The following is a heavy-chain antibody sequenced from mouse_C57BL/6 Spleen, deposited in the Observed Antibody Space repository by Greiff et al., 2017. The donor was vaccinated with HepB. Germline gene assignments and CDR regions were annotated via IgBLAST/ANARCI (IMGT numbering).Heavy chain of an antibody. CDR3: AREGQYYGSVYVGKYYAMDY. CDR1: GYTFTDYN. J-gene: IGHJ4*01. V-gene: IGHV1-22*01. Sequence: EVQLQQSGPELVKPGASVKMSCKASGYTFTDYNMHWVKQSHGKSLEWIGYINPNTGGTSYNQKFKGKATVTVNKSSSTAYMELRSLTSEDSAVYYCAREGQYYGSVYVGKYYAMDYWGQGTSVTVSS. D-gene: IGHD2-1*01. CDR2: INPNTGGT.